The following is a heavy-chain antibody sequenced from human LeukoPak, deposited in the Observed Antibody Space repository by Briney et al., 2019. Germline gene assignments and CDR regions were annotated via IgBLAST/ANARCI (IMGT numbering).Heavy chain of an antibody. J-gene: IGHJ6*02. CDR1: GGTFSSYA. Sequence: SVKVSCKASGGTFSSYAISWVRQAPGQGHEWMGGIIPIFGTANYAQKFQGRVTITADESTSTAYMELSSLRSEDTAVYFCAVSLTTGGYYGMDVCGQGTTVTVSS. CDR2: IIPIFGTA. D-gene: IGHD1-1*01. V-gene: IGHV1-69*13. CDR3: AVSLTTGGYYGMDV.